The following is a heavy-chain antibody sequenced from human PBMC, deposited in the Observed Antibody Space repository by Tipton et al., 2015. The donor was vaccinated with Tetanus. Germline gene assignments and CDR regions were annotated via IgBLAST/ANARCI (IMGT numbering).Heavy chain of an antibody. D-gene: IGHD3-3*01. CDR1: GGSIRGGTFY. V-gene: IGHV4-39*01. J-gene: IGHJ4*02. Sequence: TLSLTCTVSGGSIRGGTFYWGWIRQPLGKGLEWIGSIYESGDTYYIPSLKSRVTISVDTSKNQFSLNLNSMVAADTGVYYCARHQSGYFTPFDYWGQGNLVTVSS. CDR2: IYESGDT. CDR3: ARHQSGYFTPFDY.